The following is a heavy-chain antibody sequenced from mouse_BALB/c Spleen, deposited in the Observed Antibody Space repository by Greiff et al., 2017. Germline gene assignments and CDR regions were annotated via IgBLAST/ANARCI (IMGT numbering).Heavy chain of an antibody. Sequence: QVQLQQSGAELAKPGASVKMSCKASGYTFTSYWMHWVKQRPGQGLEWIGYINPSTGYTEYNQKFKDKATLTADKSSSTAYMQLSSLTSEDSAVCYCARSEYGNYYYAMDYWGQGTSVTVSS. CDR1: GYTFTSYW. CDR3: ARSEYGNYYYAMDY. J-gene: IGHJ4*01. D-gene: IGHD2-10*02. CDR2: INPSTGYT. V-gene: IGHV1-7*01.